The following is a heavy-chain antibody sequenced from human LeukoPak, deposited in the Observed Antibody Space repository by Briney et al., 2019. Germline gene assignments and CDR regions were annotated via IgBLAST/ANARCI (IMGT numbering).Heavy chain of an antibody. D-gene: IGHD1-26*01. Sequence: ASVKVSCKASGYTFTSYGISWVRQAPGQGLEWMGWINPYNGNTKYPQKFQGRVTMTRDMSTSTDYMELSSLRSDDTAVYYCARDNSVGNTAWWFDPWGQGTLVTVSS. CDR1: GYTFTSYG. J-gene: IGHJ5*02. CDR2: INPYNGNT. V-gene: IGHV1-18*01. CDR3: ARDNSVGNTAWWFDP.